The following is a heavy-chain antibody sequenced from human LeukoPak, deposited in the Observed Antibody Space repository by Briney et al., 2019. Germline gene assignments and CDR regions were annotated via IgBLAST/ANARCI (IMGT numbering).Heavy chain of an antibody. CDR2: ISYDGSNK. CDR1: GFTFSSYA. V-gene: IGHV3-30*14. Sequence: GGSLRLSCAASGFTFSSYAMHWVRQAPGKGLEWVAVISYDGSNKYYADSVKGRFTISRDNSKNTLYLQMNSLRAEDTAVYYCARDRFGGMDVWGQGTTVTVSS. D-gene: IGHD3-16*01. J-gene: IGHJ6*02. CDR3: ARDRFGGMDV.